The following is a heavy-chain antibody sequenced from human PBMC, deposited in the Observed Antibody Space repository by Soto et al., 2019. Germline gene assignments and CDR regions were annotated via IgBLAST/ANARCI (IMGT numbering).Heavy chain of an antibody. J-gene: IGHJ4*02. D-gene: IGHD3-22*01. Sequence: QVQLVQSGAEVRKPGSSVKVSCKASGGTFSRHAISWVRQAPGQGLEWMGGIIPIFGTANHAQKFQGRVKIIADEFTSTGYKELSSLKFEDTGNYYWARGWGYDNNDYYYAYWGQGTLVIVSS. CDR1: GGTFSRHA. V-gene: IGHV1-69*01. CDR3: ARGWGYDNNDYYYAY. CDR2: IIPIFGTA.